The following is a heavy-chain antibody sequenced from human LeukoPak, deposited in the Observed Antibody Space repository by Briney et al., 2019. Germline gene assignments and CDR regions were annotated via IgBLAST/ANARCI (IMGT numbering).Heavy chain of an antibody. V-gene: IGHV4-59*01. D-gene: IGHD3-10*01. J-gene: IGHJ5*02. CDR1: GGSISSYY. CDR3: ARMVRGVMPLGNWFDP. CDR2: IYYSGST. Sequence: SETLSLTCTVSGGSISSYYWSWIRQPPGKGLEWIGYIYYSGSTNYNPSLKSRVTISVDTSKNQFSLKLSSATAADTAVYYCARMVRGVMPLGNWFDPWGQGTLVTVSS.